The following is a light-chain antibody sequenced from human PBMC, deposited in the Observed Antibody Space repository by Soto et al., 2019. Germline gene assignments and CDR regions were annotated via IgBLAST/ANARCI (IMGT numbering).Light chain of an antibody. J-gene: IGKJ3*01. CDR3: HQYNSWPRGT. CDR1: QRVNLY. Sequence: DIMVTQSPGTLSVSPGDGVTVSCPASQRVNLYLAWYQQKPGQPPRLLLYGASTRATGFPFRFRGSGSGTDSTLPISILQSQDSAFYYPHQYNSWPRGTFGPGTKVEIK. CDR2: GAS. V-gene: IGKV3-15*01.